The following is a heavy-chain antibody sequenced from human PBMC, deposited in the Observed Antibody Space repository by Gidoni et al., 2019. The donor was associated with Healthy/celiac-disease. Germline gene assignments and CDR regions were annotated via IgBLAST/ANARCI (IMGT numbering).Heavy chain of an antibody. D-gene: IGHD3-3*01. V-gene: IGHV1-8*01. Sequence: QVQLVQSGAEVKKPGASVKVSCKASGYTFTSYDIHCVRQATGQGLEWMGWMNPSSGNTGYAQKFQGRVTMTRNTSIRTAYMELGSLRSEDTAVYYCAGVPPNYDFWSGYPLGYYYYGMDVWGQGTTVTVSS. J-gene: IGHJ6*02. CDR3: AGVPPNYDFWSGYPLGYYYYGMDV. CDR2: MNPSSGNT. CDR1: GYTFTSYD.